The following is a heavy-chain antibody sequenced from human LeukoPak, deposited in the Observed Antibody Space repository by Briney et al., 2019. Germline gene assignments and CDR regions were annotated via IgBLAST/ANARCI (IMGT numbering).Heavy chain of an antibody. J-gene: IGHJ4*02. CDR3: GRGRPAAGQNFFDY. CDR2: IHYSGST. Sequence: PSETLSLTCTVPGGSMTSSFWNWIRQPPGKGLEWIGYIHYSGSTNYNPSLKSRLTMSIDTSKSQFSLRLSSVTAADTAVYFCGRGRPAAGQNFFDYWGQGTLVTVSS. V-gene: IGHV4-59*01. D-gene: IGHD6-13*01. CDR1: GGSMTSSF.